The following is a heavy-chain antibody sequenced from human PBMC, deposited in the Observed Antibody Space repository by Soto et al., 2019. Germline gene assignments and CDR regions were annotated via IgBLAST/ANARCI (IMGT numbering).Heavy chain of an antibody. CDR2: IIPSFGTA. D-gene: IGHD2-15*01. V-gene: IGHV1-69*01. CDR1: GGTFSSYA. Sequence: QVQLVQSGAEVKKPGSSVKVSCKASGGTFSSYAISWVRQAPGQGLEWIGGIIPSFGTANYAQKFQGRVTITADEATSTAYMELSSLRSEDTAVYYCARAPISSYCSGGSCYRNYFDYWGQGTLVTVSS. J-gene: IGHJ4*02. CDR3: ARAPISSYCSGGSCYRNYFDY.